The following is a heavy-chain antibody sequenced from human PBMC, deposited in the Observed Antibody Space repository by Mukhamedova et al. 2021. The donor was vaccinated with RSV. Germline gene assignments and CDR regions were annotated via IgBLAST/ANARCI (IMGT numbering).Heavy chain of an antibody. CDR2: IMPMSGST. D-gene: IGHD4-17*01. J-gene: IGHJ5*01. Sequence: MGGIMPMSGSTNYAPKFQGRVTITADTSTTTTYMELRSLISEDTAVYYCAKLFRHGFGDVDSWGQGTLVIVS. V-gene: IGHV1-69*06. CDR3: AKLFRHGFGDVDS.